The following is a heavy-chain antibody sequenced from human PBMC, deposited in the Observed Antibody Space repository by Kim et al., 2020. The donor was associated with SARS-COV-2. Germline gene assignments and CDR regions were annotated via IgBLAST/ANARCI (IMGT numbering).Heavy chain of an antibody. V-gene: IGHV1-69*01. CDR3: AKPPDYYYYGMDV. Sequence: YAQKFQGRVTITADESTSTAYMELSSLRSEDTAVYYCAKPPDYYYYGMDVWGQGTTVTVSS. J-gene: IGHJ6*02.